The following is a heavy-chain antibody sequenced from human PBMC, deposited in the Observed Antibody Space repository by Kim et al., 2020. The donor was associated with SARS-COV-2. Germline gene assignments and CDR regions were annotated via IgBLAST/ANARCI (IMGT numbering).Heavy chain of an antibody. CDR1: GYTFTKYG. Sequence: ASVKVSCKASGYTFTKYGISWVRQAPGQGLEWMGWVSVYNDNTNYAQKLQGRVTMTTDTSTSTAYMDLRSLRSDDTAVYYCARGLTGAYRVDVWGRGTTVTVSS. CDR3: ARGLTGAYRVDV. D-gene: IGHD1-26*01. V-gene: IGHV1-18*01. J-gene: IGHJ6*02. CDR2: VSVYNDNT.